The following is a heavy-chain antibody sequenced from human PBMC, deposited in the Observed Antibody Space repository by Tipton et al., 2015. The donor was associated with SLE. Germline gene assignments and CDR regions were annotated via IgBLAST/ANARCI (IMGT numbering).Heavy chain of an antibody. V-gene: IGHV3-9*01. J-gene: IGHJ4*02. D-gene: IGHD3-10*01. CDR2: ISWNSGSI. Sequence: SLRLPCAAPGFTFDDYAMHWVRQAPGKGLEWVSGISWNSGSIGYADSVKGRFTISRDNAKNSLYLQMNSLRAEDTALYYCAKDTDYYGQGHYFGYWGQGTLVTVSS. CDR3: AKDTDYYGQGHYFGY. CDR1: GFTFDDYA.